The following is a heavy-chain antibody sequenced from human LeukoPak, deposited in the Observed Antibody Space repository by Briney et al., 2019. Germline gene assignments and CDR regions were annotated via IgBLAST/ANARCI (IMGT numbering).Heavy chain of an antibody. V-gene: IGHV4-39*07. CDR2: IYYSGST. CDR3: ARERTAMGFFDY. Sequence: PSETLSLTATVSGGSISSSSYYWGWIRQPPGKGLEWIGSIYYSGSTYYNPSLKSRVTISVDTSKNQFSLKLSSVTAADTAVYYCARERTAMGFFDYWGQGTLVTVSS. J-gene: IGHJ4*02. CDR1: GGSISSSSYY. D-gene: IGHD5-18*01.